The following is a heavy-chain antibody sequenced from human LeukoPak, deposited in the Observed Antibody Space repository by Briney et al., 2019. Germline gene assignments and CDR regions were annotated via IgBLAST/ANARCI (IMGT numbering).Heavy chain of an antibody. Sequence: KPSETLSLTCAVYGGSFSGYYWSWIRQPPGKGLEWIGEINHSGSTNYNPSLKSRVTISVDTSKNQISLKLSSVTAADTAVYYCARGAVAGINYWGQGTLVTVSS. CDR3: ARGAVAGINY. J-gene: IGHJ4*02. CDR2: INHSGST. D-gene: IGHD6-19*01. CDR1: GGSFSGYY. V-gene: IGHV4-34*01.